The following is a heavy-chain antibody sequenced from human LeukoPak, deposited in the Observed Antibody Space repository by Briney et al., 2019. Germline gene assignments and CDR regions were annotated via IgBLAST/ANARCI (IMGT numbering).Heavy chain of an antibody. D-gene: IGHD3-16*01. J-gene: IGHJ3*02. CDR3: ARLDYDRGDFDLRADAFDI. CDR2: IYFGGRT. Sequence: SETLSLTCSVSGGSISSFSYYWGWIRQPPGKGLEWIGSIYFGGRTYNNPSLKSRATISVDTSKNQFSLRLRSVTAADTAVYYCARLDYDRGDFDLRADAFDIWGQGTLVAVSS. V-gene: IGHV4-39*01. CDR1: GGSISSFSYY.